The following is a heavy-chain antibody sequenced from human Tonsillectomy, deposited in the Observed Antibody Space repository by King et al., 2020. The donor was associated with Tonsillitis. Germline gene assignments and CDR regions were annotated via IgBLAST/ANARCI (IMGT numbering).Heavy chain of an antibody. CDR2: ISGSATYI. D-gene: IGHD3-16*01. J-gene: IGHJ4*02. CDR1: GFTFSSYS. V-gene: IGHV3-21*01. Sequence: GQLVQSGGGLVKPGGSLRLSCAASGFTFSSYSMNWVRQAPGKGLERVSSISGSATYIYYADSVKGRFTISRDNAKNSLYLQMNSLRAENTAVYYCAREEGEGFDYWGQGTLVAVSS. CDR3: AREEGEGFDY.